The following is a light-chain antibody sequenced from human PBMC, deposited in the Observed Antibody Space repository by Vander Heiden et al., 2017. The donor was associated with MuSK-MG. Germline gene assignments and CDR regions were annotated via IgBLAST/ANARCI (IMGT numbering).Light chain of an antibody. CDR3: QQYNSKST. CDR2: KAS. V-gene: IGKV1-5*03. CDR1: QSIGTF. Sequence: DLQFTQSPSMLSASVAARINITCRASQSIGTFLAWYQRKPGNAPRVLIYKASTLHSGVPSRFSGSGSGTEFALTIASLQPDDFATYYCQQYNSKSTFGGGTEVEIK. J-gene: IGKJ4*01.